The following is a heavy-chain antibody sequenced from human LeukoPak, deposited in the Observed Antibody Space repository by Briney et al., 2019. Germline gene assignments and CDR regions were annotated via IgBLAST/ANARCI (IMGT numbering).Heavy chain of an antibody. CDR1: GYTFTSYG. Sequence: ASVKVSCKASGYTFTSYGISWVRQAPGQGLEWMGWISAYNGNTNYAQKLQGRVTMTTDTSTSTAYMELRSLRSDDTAVYYCSRDAQYYDFWSSYSQISDYWGQGTLVTVSS. CDR2: ISAYNGNT. D-gene: IGHD3-3*01. CDR3: SRDAQYYDFWSSYSQISDY. J-gene: IGHJ4*02. V-gene: IGHV1-18*01.